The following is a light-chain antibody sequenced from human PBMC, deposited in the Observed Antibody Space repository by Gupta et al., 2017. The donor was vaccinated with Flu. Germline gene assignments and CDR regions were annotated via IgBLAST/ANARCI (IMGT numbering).Light chain of an antibody. Sequence: VKLTCTLSSGHSSYAIAWHQQQPAKGPRYLMKLNSDGSHSKGDGIPDRFSGSSSGAERYLTISSLQAEDEADYYCQTWGTGIRVFGGGTKLTVL. V-gene: IGLV4-69*01. CDR3: QTWGTGIRV. J-gene: IGLJ3*02. CDR2: LNSDGSH. CDR1: SGHSSYA.